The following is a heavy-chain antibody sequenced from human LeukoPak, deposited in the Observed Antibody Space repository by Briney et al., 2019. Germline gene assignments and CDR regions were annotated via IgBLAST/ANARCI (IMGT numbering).Heavy chain of an antibody. Sequence: GGSLRLSCAASGFTFSSYWMHWVRQAPGKGLVWVAYISNDGINKHYADSVKGRFTISRDNSKSTLYIQMNSLRAEDTAVYYCARAKPKNMVRGLIMRRESRYYFDYWGQGTLVTVSS. CDR2: ISNDGINK. CDR3: ARAKPKNMVRGLIMRRESRYYFDY. V-gene: IGHV3-30*03. D-gene: IGHD3-10*01. J-gene: IGHJ4*02. CDR1: GFTFSSYW.